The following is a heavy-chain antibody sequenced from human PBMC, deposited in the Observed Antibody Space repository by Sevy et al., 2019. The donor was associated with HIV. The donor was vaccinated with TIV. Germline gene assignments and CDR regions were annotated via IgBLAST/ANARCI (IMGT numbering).Heavy chain of an antibody. J-gene: IGHJ6*02. Sequence: GGSLRLSCAASGFTFSSYSMNWVRQAPGKGLEWVSSISSSSSYIYYADSVKGRFTISRDNAKNSLYLQMNSLRAVATAVDYCARDDAILFYSNYSGGEFLYYYGMDVWGQGTTVTVS. D-gene: IGHD4-4*01. V-gene: IGHV3-21*01. CDR1: GFTFSSYS. CDR2: ISSSSSYI. CDR3: ARDDAILFYSNYSGGEFLYYYGMDV.